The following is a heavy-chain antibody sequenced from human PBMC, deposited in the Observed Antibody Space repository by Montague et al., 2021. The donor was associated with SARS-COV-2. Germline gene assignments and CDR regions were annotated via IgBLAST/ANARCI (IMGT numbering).Heavy chain of an antibody. Sequence: SETLSLTCTVSGYSISSGYYWGWIRQPPGKGLEWIGSIYHSGSTYYNPSLKSRVTISVDTSKNQFSLELSSATAADTAVYYCAVNSNYYYYYGMDVWGQGTTVTVSS. D-gene: IGHD4-11*01. CDR1: GYSISSGYY. CDR2: IYHSGST. CDR3: AVNSNYYYYYGMDV. J-gene: IGHJ6*02. V-gene: IGHV4-38-2*02.